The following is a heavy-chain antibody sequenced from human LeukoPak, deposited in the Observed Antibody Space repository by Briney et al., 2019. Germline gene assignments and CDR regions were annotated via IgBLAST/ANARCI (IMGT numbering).Heavy chain of an antibody. CDR3: AKSAGGG. Sequence: GGSLRLSCAASGFTFSTYVMKWVRQAPGKGLEWVSSITGAGTTYYADSVKGRFTISRDNSKNTPYLEMNSLRAEDTALYYCAKSAGGGWGQGTLVTVSS. D-gene: IGHD2-15*01. V-gene: IGHV3-23*01. CDR1: GFTFSTYV. CDR2: ITGAGTT. J-gene: IGHJ4*02.